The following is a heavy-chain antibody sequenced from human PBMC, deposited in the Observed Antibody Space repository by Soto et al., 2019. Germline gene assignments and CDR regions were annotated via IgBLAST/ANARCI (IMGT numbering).Heavy chain of an antibody. CDR3: ARDKSYDFWSGYVGFDP. CDR2: IYYSGST. CDR1: GGSGISGTGD. Sequence: SQILALTSTVSGGSGISGTGDWSWILQPPGKGLEWIGNIYYSGSTKYNPSLKSQVTISVDRSRNHFSLNLRSVTTADTALYYCARDKSYDFWSGYVGFDPWGQGTLVTVSS. D-gene: IGHD3-3*01. J-gene: IGHJ5*02. V-gene: IGHV4-61*03.